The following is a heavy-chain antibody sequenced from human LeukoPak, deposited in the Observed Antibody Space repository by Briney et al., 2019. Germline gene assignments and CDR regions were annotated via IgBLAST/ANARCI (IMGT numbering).Heavy chain of an antibody. CDR3: ARGGMGANSQEYFYYGMDV. D-gene: IGHD2-8*01. J-gene: IGHJ6*02. CDR2: IYSGGST. V-gene: IGHV3-66*02. CDR1: GFTVSSNY. Sequence: PGGSLRHSCAASGFTVSSNYVSWVRQAPGKGLEWVSVIYSGGSTYYADSVKGRFTISRDNSKNTLYLQMNSLRAEDTAVYYCARGGMGANSQEYFYYGMDVWGQGTTVTVSS.